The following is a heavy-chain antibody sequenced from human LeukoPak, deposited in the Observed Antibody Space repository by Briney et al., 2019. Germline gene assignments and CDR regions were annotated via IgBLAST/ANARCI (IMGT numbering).Heavy chain of an antibody. CDR3: ARDQGIAAAGMPNY. CDR1: GFTVSSNY. J-gene: IGHJ4*02. V-gene: IGHV3-21*01. Sequence: GGSLRLSCAASGFTVSSNYMNWVRQAPGKGLEWVSSISSSSSYIYYADSVKGRFTISRDNAKNSLYLQMNSLRAEDTAVYYCARDQGIAAAGMPNYWGQGTLVTVSS. D-gene: IGHD6-13*01. CDR2: ISSSSSYI.